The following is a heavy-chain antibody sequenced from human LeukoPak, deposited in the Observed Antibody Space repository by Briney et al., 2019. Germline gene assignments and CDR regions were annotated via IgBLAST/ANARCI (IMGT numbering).Heavy chain of an antibody. Sequence: PGGSLRLSCAASGFTFSSYSMNLVRQAPGKGLEWVSYISSSSSTIYYADSVKGRFTISRDNAKNSLYLQMNSLRAEDTAVYYCGREGSGWYVYFDYWGQGTLVTVSS. CDR2: ISSSSSTI. D-gene: IGHD6-19*01. CDR1: GFTFSSYS. V-gene: IGHV3-48*01. J-gene: IGHJ4*02. CDR3: GREGSGWYVYFDY.